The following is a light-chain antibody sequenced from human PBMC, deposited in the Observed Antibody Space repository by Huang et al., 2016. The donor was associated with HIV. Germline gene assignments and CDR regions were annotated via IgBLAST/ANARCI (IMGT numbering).Light chain of an antibody. V-gene: IGKV3-11*01. Sequence: EIVLTQSPATLSLSPGERATLSCRASQSVSSYLAWYQQKPGQAPRLLIDDAYNRATGIPARFSGSVSGTDFTLTISSLEPEDFAVYYCQQRSNWPPAFGQGTRLEIK. CDR3: QQRSNWPPA. J-gene: IGKJ5*01. CDR1: QSVSSY. CDR2: DAY.